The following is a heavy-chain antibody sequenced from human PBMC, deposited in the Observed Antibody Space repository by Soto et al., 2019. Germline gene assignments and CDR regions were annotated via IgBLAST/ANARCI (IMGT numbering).Heavy chain of an antibody. CDR2: IYHSGNT. V-gene: IGHV4-4*02. Sequence: QVQLQESGPGLVKPSGTLSVTCAVSGGSISRSNWWSWVRQPPGKGLEWIGEIYHSGNTNYNPSPKXRXPXXGDQSNNRFSLNLTSVTAADTAVYYCTSVLAARGNRWDFDLWGRGTLVSVSS. D-gene: IGHD6-13*01. CDR3: TSVLAARGNRWDFDL. CDR1: GGSISRSNW. J-gene: IGHJ2*01.